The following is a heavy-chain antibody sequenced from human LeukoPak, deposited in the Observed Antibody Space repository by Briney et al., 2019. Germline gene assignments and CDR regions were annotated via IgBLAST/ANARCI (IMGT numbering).Heavy chain of an antibody. CDR3: ARESATLVRGVSTRQYYFYD. D-gene: IGHD3-10*01. CDR1: GFTFSSYS. Sequence: GGSLRLSCAASGFTFSSYSMNWVRQAPGKGLEWVSYISSSSSTIYYADSMKGRSTISRDNAKNSLYLHMNSLRDEDTAVYYCARESATLVRGVSTRQYYFYDWGQGTLVTVSS. V-gene: IGHV3-48*02. CDR2: ISSSSSTI. J-gene: IGHJ4*02.